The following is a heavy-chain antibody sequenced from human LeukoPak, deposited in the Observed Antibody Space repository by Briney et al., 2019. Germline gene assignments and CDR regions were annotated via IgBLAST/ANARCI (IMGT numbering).Heavy chain of an antibody. V-gene: IGHV1-18*01. CDR1: GYTFTSYG. D-gene: IGHD2-2*01. CDR2: ISAYNGNT. CDR3: ARDSPRRYCSSTSCYFDP. J-gene: IGHJ5*02. Sequence: ASVKVSCKASGYTFTSYGISWVRQAPGQGLEWMGWISAYNGNTNYAQKLQGRVTMTEDTSTDTAYMELSSLGSEDTAVYYCARDSPRRYCSSTSCYFDPWGQGTLVTVSS.